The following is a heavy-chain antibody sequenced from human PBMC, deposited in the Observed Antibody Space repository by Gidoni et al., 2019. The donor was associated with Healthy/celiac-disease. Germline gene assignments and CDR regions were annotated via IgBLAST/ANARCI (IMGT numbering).Heavy chain of an antibody. J-gene: IGHJ4*02. CDR3: AKEGWLGVATR. D-gene: IGHD5-12*01. CDR1: GCTFSSYA. CDR2: ISGSGGST. V-gene: IGHV3-23*01. Sequence: ELHLLESGGGLVQPWGSVRLSCAASGCTFSSYAMSWVRQAPGKGLEWVSAISGSGGSTYNADYVKGRFTISRENSKNTLYLQMNSLRAEDTAVYYCAKEGWLGVATRWGQGTLVTVSS.